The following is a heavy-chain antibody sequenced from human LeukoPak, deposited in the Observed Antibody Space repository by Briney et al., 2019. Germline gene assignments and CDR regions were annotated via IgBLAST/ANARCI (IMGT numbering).Heavy chain of an antibody. V-gene: IGHV4-38-2*02. J-gene: IGHJ4*02. CDR1: GYSISRGYY. D-gene: IGHD2-2*01. Sequence: SETLSLTCTVSGYSISRGYYWGWIRQPPGKGLEWIGSIYHSGSTYYSPSLKSRVAISVDTSKNQFSLKLSSVTAADTAVYYCARDPGGYCSGSSCYELDYWGQGTLVTVSS. CDR2: IYHSGST. CDR3: ARDPGGYCSGSSCYELDY.